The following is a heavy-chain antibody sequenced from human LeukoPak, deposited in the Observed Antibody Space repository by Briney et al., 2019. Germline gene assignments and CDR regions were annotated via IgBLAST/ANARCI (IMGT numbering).Heavy chain of an antibody. CDR2: IKQDGSEK. D-gene: IGHD1-20*01. J-gene: IGHJ3*02. V-gene: IGHV3-7*01. Sequence: GGSLRLSCAASEFTFSSYWMSWVRQAPGKGLEWVANIKQDGSEKYYVDSVKGRFTISRDNAKNSLYLQMNSLRAEDTAVYYCARITGTTGAFDIWGQGTMVTVSS. CDR3: ARITGTTGAFDI. CDR1: EFTFSSYW.